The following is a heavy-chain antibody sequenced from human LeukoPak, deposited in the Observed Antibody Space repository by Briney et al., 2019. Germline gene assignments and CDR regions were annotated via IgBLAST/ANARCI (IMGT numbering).Heavy chain of an antibody. J-gene: IGHJ4*02. CDR1: GFTFSNYW. Sequence: GGSLRLSCAASGFTFSNYWMNWVRQAPGKGLEWVANIKQDGSAKYYVDSVKGRFTISRDNAKNSLYLQMNSLGAEDTAVYYCARTIREQWLTIDYWGQGTLVTVSS. D-gene: IGHD6-19*01. CDR3: ARTIREQWLTIDY. CDR2: IKQDGSAK. V-gene: IGHV3-7*04.